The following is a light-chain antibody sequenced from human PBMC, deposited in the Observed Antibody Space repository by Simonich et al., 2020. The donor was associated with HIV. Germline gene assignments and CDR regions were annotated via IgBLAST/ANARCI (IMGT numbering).Light chain of an antibody. Sequence: DIVMTQSPDSLAVSLGERATINCRSSQSVLYSSNNKKYLAWYQQKPGQPPKLLIYVASTRDSGVPDRFSGSESGTDFTLTISSLQAEDVAVYYCQQYYSTPWTFGQGTKVEIK. J-gene: IGKJ1*01. V-gene: IGKV4-1*01. CDR1: QSVLYSSNNKKY. CDR2: VAS. CDR3: QQYYSTPWT.